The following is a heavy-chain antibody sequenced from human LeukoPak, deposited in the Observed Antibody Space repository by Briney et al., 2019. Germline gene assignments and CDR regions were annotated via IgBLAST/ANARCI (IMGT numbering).Heavy chain of an antibody. CDR2: ISSTGSTK. D-gene: IGHD3-10*01. CDR3: ARDQALITMVRGVAHYFDY. V-gene: IGHV3-11*04. CDR1: GFTFSDYY. J-gene: IGHJ4*02. Sequence: GGSLRLSCAASGFTFSDYYMSWIRQAPGKGLEWVSYISSTGSTKNYAASVKGRFTISRDNAKNSLYLQMNSLRAEDTAVYYCARDQALITMVRGVAHYFDYWGRGTLVTVSS.